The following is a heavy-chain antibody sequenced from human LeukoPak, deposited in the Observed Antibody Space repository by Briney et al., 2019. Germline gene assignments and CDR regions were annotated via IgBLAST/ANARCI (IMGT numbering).Heavy chain of an antibody. CDR3: ASPYCSGGTCYAHDAFDI. Sequence: ASVKVSCKASGYTFTGYYMHWVRQAPGQGLEWMGWISVYNGNTNYAQKLQGRVTMTTDTTTSTAYMGLRSLRSDDTAVYYCASPYCSGGTCYAHDAFDIWGQGTMVSVSS. CDR1: GYTFTGYY. J-gene: IGHJ3*02. CDR2: ISVYNGNT. V-gene: IGHV1-18*04. D-gene: IGHD2-15*01.